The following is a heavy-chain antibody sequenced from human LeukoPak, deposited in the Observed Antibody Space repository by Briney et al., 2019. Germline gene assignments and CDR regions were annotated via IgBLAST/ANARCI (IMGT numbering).Heavy chain of an antibody. D-gene: IGHD4-17*01. CDR1: GYTFAGYY. J-gene: IGHJ6*02. CDR2: INPNSGGT. CDR3: ARDLYGDYRPYYYGMDV. V-gene: IGHV1-2*02. Sequence: ASVKVSCKASGYTFAGYYMHWVRQGPGQGLEWMGWINPNSGGTNYAQKFQGRVTMTRDTSISTAYMELSRLRSDDTAVYYCARDLYGDYRPYYYGMDVWGQGTTVTVSS.